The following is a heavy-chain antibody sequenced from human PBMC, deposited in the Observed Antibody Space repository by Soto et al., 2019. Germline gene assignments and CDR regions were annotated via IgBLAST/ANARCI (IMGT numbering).Heavy chain of an antibody. V-gene: IGHV3-30*04. D-gene: IGHD2-21*02. CDR3: AREEIEVTGGMDV. J-gene: IGHJ6*02. CDR2: IRYDGRDK. CDR1: GFTLSSFS. Sequence: QSQLVESGGGVVQPGRSLRLSCAASGFTLSSFSMHWVRQAPGKGLEWVAVIRYDGRDKYYGESVKGRFTISRDNSKNTLDLQMNSLRDEDTAVYYCAREEIEVTGGMDVWGQGTTVTVSS.